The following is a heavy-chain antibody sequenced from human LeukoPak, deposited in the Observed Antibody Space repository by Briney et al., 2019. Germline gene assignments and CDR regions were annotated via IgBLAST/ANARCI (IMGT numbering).Heavy chain of an antibody. J-gene: IGHJ4*02. Sequence: GGSLRLSCAASGFPFSSYAMMWVPQAPGKGLEGVSGISGSGGSTYYADSVKGRFTSSRDNSKNTLYLQLNRLRGQDPAVQYGAKETGYSGYDYGDYWGQGTLVTVSS. CDR3: AKETGYSGYDYGDY. V-gene: IGHV3-23*01. D-gene: IGHD5-12*01. CDR2: ISGSGGST. CDR1: GFPFSSYA.